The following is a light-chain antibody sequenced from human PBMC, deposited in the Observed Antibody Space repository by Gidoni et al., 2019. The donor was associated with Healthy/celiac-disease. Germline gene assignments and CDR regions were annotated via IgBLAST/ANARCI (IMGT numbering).Light chain of an antibody. CDR2: AAS. CDR3: LQDYNYPLT. J-gene: IGKJ4*01. V-gene: IGKV1-6*01. Sequence: AIQMTQSPSSLSASVGDRVTITCRASQGIRNDLGWYQQKPGKAPKLLIYAASSLQSGVPSRFGGSSAGADFTITISSLQPEDFATYYWLQDYNYPLTFGGGTKVEIK. CDR1: QGIRND.